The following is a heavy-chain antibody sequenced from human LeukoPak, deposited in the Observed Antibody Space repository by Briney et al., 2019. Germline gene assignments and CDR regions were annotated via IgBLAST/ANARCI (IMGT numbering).Heavy chain of an antibody. CDR3: ARIYSSGWYDY. Sequence: GESLKISCKGSGYSFTSYWIGWVRPMPGKGLAWMGIIYPGDSDTRYSPSFQGQVTISADNSISTAYLQWSSLKASDTAMYYCARIYSSGWYDYWGQGTLVTVSS. V-gene: IGHV5-51*01. CDR2: IYPGDSDT. J-gene: IGHJ4*02. D-gene: IGHD6-19*01. CDR1: GYSFTSYW.